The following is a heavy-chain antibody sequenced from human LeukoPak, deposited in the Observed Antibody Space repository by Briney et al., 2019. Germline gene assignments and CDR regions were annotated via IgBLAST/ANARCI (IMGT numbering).Heavy chain of an antibody. CDR1: GGSISSYY. V-gene: IGHV4-4*07. J-gene: IGHJ4*02. Sequence: SETLSLTCTVSGGSISSYYWSWIRQPAGKGLEWIGRIYTSGSTNYNPSLESRVTMSVDTSKNQFSLKLSSVTAADTAVYYCARDWQLGNYFDYWGQGTLVTVSS. CDR3: ARDWQLGNYFDY. CDR2: IYTSGST. D-gene: IGHD6-6*01.